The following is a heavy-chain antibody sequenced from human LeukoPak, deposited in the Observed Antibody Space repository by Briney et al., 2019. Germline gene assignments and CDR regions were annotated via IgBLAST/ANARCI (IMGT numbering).Heavy chain of an antibody. V-gene: IGHV3-21*01. D-gene: IGHD3-10*01. Sequence: GGSLRLSCAPSGFTFSIYSMNWVRQAPGKGLEWVSSISSSSSYIYYADSVKGRFTISRDNAKHSMYLQMNSLRAEDTAVYYCARYGSGSYQRSIDYWGQGTLVTVSS. CDR1: GFTFSIYS. CDR3: ARYGSGSYQRSIDY. CDR2: ISSSSSYI. J-gene: IGHJ4*02.